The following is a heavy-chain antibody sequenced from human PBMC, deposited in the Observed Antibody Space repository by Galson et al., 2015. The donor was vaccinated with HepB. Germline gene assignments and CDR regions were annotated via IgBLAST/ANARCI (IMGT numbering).Heavy chain of an antibody. D-gene: IGHD3-16*01. CDR2: TYYRSTWRH. J-gene: IGHJ5*02. CDR3: ARGRNGGLDG. V-gene: IGHV6-1*01. CDR1: GDSVSSNSAA. Sequence: CAISGDSVSSNSAAWIWIRQSPSRGLEWLGRTYYRSTWRHDYAVSVESRITINLDTSVNHFSLQLNSVTPEDTAMYYCARGRNGGLDGWGQGTLVTVSS.